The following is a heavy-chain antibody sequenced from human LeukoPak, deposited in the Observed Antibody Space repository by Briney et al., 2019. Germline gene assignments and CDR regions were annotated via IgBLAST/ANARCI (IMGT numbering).Heavy chain of an antibody. J-gene: IGHJ6*03. CDR3: ARVELWRDYYYYMDV. CDR1: GFTVSTYY. D-gene: IGHD5-18*01. CDR2: IYSGGST. Sequence: GGSLRLSCAASGFTVSTYYMTWVRQAPGKGLECVSVIYSGGSTYYADSVKGRFTVSRDNSKNTLYLQMNSLRAEDTAVYYCARVELWRDYYYYMDVWGKGTTVTVSS. V-gene: IGHV3-53*01.